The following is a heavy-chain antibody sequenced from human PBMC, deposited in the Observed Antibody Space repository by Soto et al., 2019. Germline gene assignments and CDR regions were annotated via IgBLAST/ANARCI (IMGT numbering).Heavy chain of an antibody. CDR1: GGSISSSSYY. Sequence: QLQLQESGPGLVKPSETLSLTCTVSGGSISSSSYYWGWIRQPPGKGLEWIGSIYYSGSTYYNPSLKSRVTISVDTSKNQFSLKLSSVTAADTAVYYCASIILTGYYEPDEFYGMDVWGQGTTVTVSS. J-gene: IGHJ6*02. D-gene: IGHD3-9*01. V-gene: IGHV4-39*01. CDR2: IYYSGST. CDR3: ASIILTGYYEPDEFYGMDV.